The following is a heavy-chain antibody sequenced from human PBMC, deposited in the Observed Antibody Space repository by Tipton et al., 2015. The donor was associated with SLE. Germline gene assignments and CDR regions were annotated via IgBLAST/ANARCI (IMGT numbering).Heavy chain of an antibody. CDR1: GFTFSSYD. CDR3: ARGVGSYNWFDP. J-gene: IGHJ5*02. V-gene: IGHV3-13*01. Sequence: SLRLSCAASGFTFSSYDMHWVRQATGKGLEWVSAIGTAGDTYYPGSVKGRFTISRENAKNSLYLQMDSLRAGDTAVYYCARGVGSYNWFDPWGQGTLVTFFS. CDR2: IGTAGDT. D-gene: IGHD1-26*01.